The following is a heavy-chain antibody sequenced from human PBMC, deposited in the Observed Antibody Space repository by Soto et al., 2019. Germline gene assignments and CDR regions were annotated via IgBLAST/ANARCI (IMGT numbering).Heavy chain of an antibody. CDR2: ISAYNGNT. J-gene: IGHJ5*02. Sequence: GASVKVSCKASGYTFTSYGISWVRQAPGQGLEWMGWISAYNGNTNYAQKLQGRVTMTTDTSTSTAYMELRSLRSDDTAVYYCGRVRAPIIVVVVAAMWFDPWGQGTLVNVSS. D-gene: IGHD2-15*01. V-gene: IGHV1-18*01. CDR1: GYTFTSYG. CDR3: GRVRAPIIVVVVAAMWFDP.